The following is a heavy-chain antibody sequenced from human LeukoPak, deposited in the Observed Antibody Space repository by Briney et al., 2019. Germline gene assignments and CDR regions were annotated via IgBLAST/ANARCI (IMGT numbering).Heavy chain of an antibody. CDR3: GRYYVMDV. J-gene: IGHJ6*02. CDR1: GFTFSSYG. Sequence: GGSLRLSCAASGFTFSSYGMHWVRQAPGKGLEWVSTISESGGSTYYADSVKGRFTISRDNSKSTLYLQMNSLRAEDTAVYYCGRYYVMDVWGQGTSVTVSS. V-gene: IGHV3-23*01. CDR2: ISESGGST.